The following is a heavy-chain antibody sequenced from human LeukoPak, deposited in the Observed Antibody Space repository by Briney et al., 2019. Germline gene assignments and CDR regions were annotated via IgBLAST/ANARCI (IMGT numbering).Heavy chain of an antibody. J-gene: IGHJ4*02. D-gene: IGHD3-10*01. CDR1: GFTFYDYA. Sequence: QSGGSLRLSCAASGFTFYDYAMHWVRHAPGKGLEGVSGISWNSGSIGYADSVKGRFTISRDNAKNSLYLQMNSLRAEDTALYYCAKDIEGYGSGSLFDYWGQGTLVTVSS. CDR2: ISWNSGSI. CDR3: AKDIEGYGSGSLFDY. V-gene: IGHV3-9*01.